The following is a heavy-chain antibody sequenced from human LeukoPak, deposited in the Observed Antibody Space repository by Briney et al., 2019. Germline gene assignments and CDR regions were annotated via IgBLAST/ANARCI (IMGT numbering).Heavy chain of an antibody. CDR2: INPNSGGT. CDR1: GYTFTGYY. J-gene: IGHJ6*02. D-gene: IGHD3-10*01. CDR3: ARVELTSSYYYGMDV. V-gene: IGHV1-2*02. Sequence: ASVKVSCKASGYTFTGYYMHWVRQAPGQGLEWMGWINPNSGGTNYAQKFQGRVTMTRDTSISTAYMELSRLRSDDTAVYYCARVELTSSYYYGMDVWGQGTTVTASS.